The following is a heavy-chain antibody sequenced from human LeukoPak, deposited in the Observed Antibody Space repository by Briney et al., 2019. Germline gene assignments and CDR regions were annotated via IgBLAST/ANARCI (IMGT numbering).Heavy chain of an antibody. V-gene: IGHV3-53*01. CDR2: IYSGGST. CDR1: GFTVSSNY. D-gene: IGHD2-8*02. CDR3: ARSLPKSGDYVDY. Sequence: PGGSLRLSCAASGFTVSSNYMSWVRQAPGKGLEWVSVIYSGGSTYYADSVKGRFTISRDNSKNTLYLQMNSLRAEDTAVYYCARSLPKSGDYVDYWGQGTLVTVSS. J-gene: IGHJ4*02.